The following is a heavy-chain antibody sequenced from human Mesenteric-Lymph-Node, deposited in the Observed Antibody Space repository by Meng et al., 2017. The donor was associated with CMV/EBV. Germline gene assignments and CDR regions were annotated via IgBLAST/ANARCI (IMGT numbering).Heavy chain of an antibody. J-gene: IGHJ6*02. CDR2: SSSSGTI. Sequence: GESLKISCVASGFTLSDYYMSWIRQAPGKGLEWVSSSSSSGTIYYADSVKGRFTISRDNAKNSLYLQMNSLRAEDTAVYYCARDSRGVGPYYYYYGMDVWGQGTTVTVSS. CDR3: ARDSRGVGPYYYYYGMDV. V-gene: IGHV3-69-1*01. D-gene: IGHD3-3*01. CDR1: GFTLSDYY.